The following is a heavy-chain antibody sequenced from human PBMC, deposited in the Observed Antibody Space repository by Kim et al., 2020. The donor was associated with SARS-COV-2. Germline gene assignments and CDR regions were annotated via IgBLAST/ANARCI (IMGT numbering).Heavy chain of an antibody. Sequence: GGSLRLSCTASGFTFDDYAMHWVRQAPGKGLEWVSLISGDGGSTYYADSVKGRFTISRDNSKNSLYLQMNSLRTEDTALYYCAKDISGQHLVLFYSYGMGVWGQGTTVTVSS. V-gene: IGHV3-43*02. CDR1: GFTFDDYA. J-gene: IGHJ6*02. D-gene: IGHD6-13*01. CDR3: AKDISGQHLVLFYSYGMGV. CDR2: ISGDGGST.